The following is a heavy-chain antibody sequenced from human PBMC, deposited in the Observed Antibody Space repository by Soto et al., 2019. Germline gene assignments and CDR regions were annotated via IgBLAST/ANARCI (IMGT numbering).Heavy chain of an antibody. CDR3: ARDLGSGWTLDY. J-gene: IGHJ4*02. CDR1: GFTFNTYS. D-gene: IGHD6-19*01. Sequence: PGGALRLSRAGSGFTFNTYSMNWVRPAPGKGLEWVSGISSSSRHIYYADSVKGRFTISRDNAKSSLFLQMNSLRAEDTAVYYCARDLGSGWTLDYWGQGTLVTVSS. V-gene: IGHV3-21*01. CDR2: ISSSSRHI.